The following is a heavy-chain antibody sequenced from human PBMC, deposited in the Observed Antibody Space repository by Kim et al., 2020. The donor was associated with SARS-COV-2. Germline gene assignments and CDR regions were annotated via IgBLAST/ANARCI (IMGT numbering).Heavy chain of an antibody. CDR1: GGSISSSSYY. V-gene: IGHV4-39*01. CDR3: ARVPTNYDFWSGYYRGYGMDV. CDR2: IYYSGST. J-gene: IGHJ6*02. Sequence: SETLSLTCTVSGGSISSSSYYWGWIRQPPGKGLEWIGSIYYSGSTYYNPSLKSRVTISVDTSKNQFSLKLSSVTAADTAVYYCARVPTNYDFWSGYYRGYGMDVWGQGTTVTVSS. D-gene: IGHD3-3*01.